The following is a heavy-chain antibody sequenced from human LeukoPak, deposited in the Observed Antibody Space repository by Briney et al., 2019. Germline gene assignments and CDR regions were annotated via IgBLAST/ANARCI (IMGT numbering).Heavy chain of an antibody. J-gene: IGHJ6*03. V-gene: IGHV4-59*01. CDR3: ARTTEGGYYDYFYYYYMDV. CDR2: IYYSGST. CDR1: RGSISSYF. Sequence: PSETLSLTCTVSRGSISSYFWSWIRQPPGKGLEWIGYIYYSGSTNYKSSLKSRVTISVDTSKNQFSLKLTSVTAADTAVYYCARTTEGGYYDYFYYYYMDVWGKGTTVTISS. D-gene: IGHD3-10*01.